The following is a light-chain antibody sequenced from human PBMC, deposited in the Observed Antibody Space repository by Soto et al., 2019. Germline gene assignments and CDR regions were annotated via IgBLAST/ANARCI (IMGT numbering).Light chain of an antibody. V-gene: IGKV3-11*01. CDR3: QQCSSWPLT. CDR1: QSVSSY. CDR2: DAS. J-gene: IGKJ4*01. Sequence: EIVLTQSPATLSLSPGERATLSCRASQSVSSYLSWYQQKPGQAPRLLIYDASSRAAGIPARFSGSGSGTDFTLAISGLEPEDVAVYYCQQCSSWPLTFGGGTKVEIK.